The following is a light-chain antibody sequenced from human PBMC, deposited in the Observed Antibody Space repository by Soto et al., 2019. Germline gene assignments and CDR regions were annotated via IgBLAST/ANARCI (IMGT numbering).Light chain of an antibody. CDR1: SSDVGGYNY. J-gene: IGLJ1*01. Sequence: QSALTQPASVSGSPGQSITISCTGTSSDVGGYNYVSWYQQHPGKAPKRMIYEVSNRPSGVSNRFSGSKSGNTASLTISGLQAEDEADYYCSSYTSSSTPYVFGTGTK. V-gene: IGLV2-14*01. CDR2: EVS. CDR3: SSYTSSSTPYV.